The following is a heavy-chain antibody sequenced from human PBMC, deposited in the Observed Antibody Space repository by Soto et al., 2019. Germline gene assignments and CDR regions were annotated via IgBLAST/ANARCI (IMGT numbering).Heavy chain of an antibody. J-gene: IGHJ4*02. CDR2: IIPIFNST. Sequence: SVKVSCKVSGSRFSNYVISWVRQAPGHGLEWLGRIIPIFNSTKYAQNFQGRVTITADKFTSTASLELSSLRSDDTAVYYCAREGRGKKAGYNGLVSLGYWGQGTLVTVSS. CDR3: AREGRGKKAGYNGLVSLGY. CDR1: GSRFSNYV. D-gene: IGHD2-2*02. V-gene: IGHV1-69*06.